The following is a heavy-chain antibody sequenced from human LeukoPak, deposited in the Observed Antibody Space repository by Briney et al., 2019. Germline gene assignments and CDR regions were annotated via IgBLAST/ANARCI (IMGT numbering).Heavy chain of an antibody. CDR2: IYHSGST. Sequence: PSETLSLTCAVSGGSISSNNWWSWVRQPPGKGLEWIGEIYHSGSTNYNPSLKSRVTISVDTSKNQFSLKLSSVTAADTAVYYCARYVVVTAYFDYWGQGTLVTVSS. CDR3: ARYVVVTAYFDY. V-gene: IGHV4-4*02. D-gene: IGHD2-21*02. J-gene: IGHJ4*02. CDR1: GGSISSNNW.